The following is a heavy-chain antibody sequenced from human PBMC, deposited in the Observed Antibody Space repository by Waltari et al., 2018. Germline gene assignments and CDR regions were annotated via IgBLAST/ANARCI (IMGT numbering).Heavy chain of an antibody. J-gene: IGHJ6*02. V-gene: IGHV3-48*03. CDR1: GFTFSSYE. CDR2: ISSSGSTI. CDR3: ARGEMATTYYYYYGMDV. Sequence: EVQLVESGGGLVQPGGSLRLSCAASGFTFSSYEMTWVRQAPGKGLEWVSYISSSGSTIYYADSVKGRFTISRDNAKNSLYLQMNSLRAEDTAVYYCARGEMATTYYYYYGMDVWGQGTTVTVSS. D-gene: IGHD5-12*01.